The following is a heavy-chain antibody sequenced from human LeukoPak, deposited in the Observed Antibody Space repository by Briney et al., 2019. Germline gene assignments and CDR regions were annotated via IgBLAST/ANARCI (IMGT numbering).Heavy chain of an antibody. V-gene: IGHV4-59*01. CDR1: GGSISSYY. Sequence: SETLSLTCTVSGGSISSYYWSWIRQPPGKGLEWIGYIYYSGSTNYNPSLKSRITISVDTSKNQFSPKLNSVTAADTAVYYCARARGATISGFDYWGQGTLVTVSS. D-gene: IGHD5-24*01. CDR3: ARARGATISGFDY. J-gene: IGHJ4*02. CDR2: IYYSGST.